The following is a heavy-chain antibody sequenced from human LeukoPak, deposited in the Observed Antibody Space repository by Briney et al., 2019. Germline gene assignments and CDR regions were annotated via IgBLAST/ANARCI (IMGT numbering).Heavy chain of an antibody. CDR1: GFTFSSYG. D-gene: IGHD1-26*01. CDR3: ARVFGGNYGGDY. Sequence: PGGSLRLSCATSGFTFSSYGMHWVRQTPGKGLEWVAFIRYDGSNEYYADSVKGRFTISRDTSKNTQYLQMNSLRVEDTAVYYCARVFGGNYGGDYWGQGTLVTVSS. V-gene: IGHV3-30*02. CDR2: IRYDGSNE. J-gene: IGHJ4*02.